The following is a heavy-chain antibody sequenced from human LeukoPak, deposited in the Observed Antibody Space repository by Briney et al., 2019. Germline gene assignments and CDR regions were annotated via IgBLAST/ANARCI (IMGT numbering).Heavy chain of an antibody. D-gene: IGHD5-12*01. CDR1: GFTFSDYY. V-gene: IGHV3-11*06. CDR2: ISSSSSYT. Sequence: KPGGSLRLSCAASGFTFSDYYMSWIRQAPGKGLEWVSYISSSSSYTNYADSVKGRFTISRDNAKNSLYLQMNSLRAEDTAVYYCARDAPPIVATPIDYRGQGTLVTVSS. CDR3: ARDAPPIVATPIDY. J-gene: IGHJ4*02.